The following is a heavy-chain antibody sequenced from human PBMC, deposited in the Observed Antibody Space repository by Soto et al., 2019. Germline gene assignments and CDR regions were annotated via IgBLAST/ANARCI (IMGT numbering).Heavy chain of an antibody. D-gene: IGHD3-22*01. J-gene: IGHJ4*02. V-gene: IGHV4-31*03. Sequence: QVQLQESGPGLVKPSQTLSLTCTVSGGSISSAGYYWSWIRQHPGKGLEWIGYIYYSGSTSYSPSLKSRVTISVDTSKNQFSLKLSSVTAADTAVYYCARERDYYDSSGYYYPVGFDYWGQGTLVTVSS. CDR3: ARERDYYDSSGYYYPVGFDY. CDR2: IYYSGST. CDR1: GGSISSAGYY.